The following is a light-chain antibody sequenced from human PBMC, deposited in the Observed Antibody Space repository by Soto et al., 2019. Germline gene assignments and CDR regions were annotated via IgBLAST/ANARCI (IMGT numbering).Light chain of an antibody. CDR2: DAS. J-gene: IGKJ5*01. V-gene: IGKV1-5*01. Sequence: DIQMTQAPSTLAASVVDIFTITWRASQIINRWLAWYQQKPGKAPKLLIYDASSLQSGVPSRFSGSGSGTEFTLTVSSLQPDDFATYYCQQYNSYSITFGQGTRLENK. CDR1: QIINRW. CDR3: QQYNSYSIT.